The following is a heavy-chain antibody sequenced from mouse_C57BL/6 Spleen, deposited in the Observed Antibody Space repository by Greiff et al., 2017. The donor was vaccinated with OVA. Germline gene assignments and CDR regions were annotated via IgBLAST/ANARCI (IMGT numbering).Heavy chain of an antibody. CDR1: GFTFSDYG. V-gene: IGHV5-17*01. Sequence: DVHLVESGGGLVKPGGSLKLSCAASGFTFSDYGMHWVRQAPEKGLEWVAYISSGSSTIYYADTVKGRFTISRDNAKNTLFLQMTSLRSEDTAMYYCARGFSYNAMDYWGQGTSVTVSS. J-gene: IGHJ4*01. CDR3: ARGFSYNAMDY. CDR2: ISSGSSTI.